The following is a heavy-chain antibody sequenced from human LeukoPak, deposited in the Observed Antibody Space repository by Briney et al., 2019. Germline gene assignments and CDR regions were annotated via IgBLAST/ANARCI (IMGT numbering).Heavy chain of an antibody. CDR3: ARGLRLPSRSTPAVPHV. CDR1: GGSFGDYS. J-gene: IGHJ6*04. CDR2: INHSGTT. Sequence: PSETLSPTCAVYGGSFGDYSWNWFRKSPGKGLNWIGEINHSGTTNYNPSLKSRVTISVDTSKNQFSLRLSSVTAADTAIYHCARGLRLPSRSTPAVPHVWSKGTTVTVSA. V-gene: IGHV4-34*01. D-gene: IGHD6-19*01.